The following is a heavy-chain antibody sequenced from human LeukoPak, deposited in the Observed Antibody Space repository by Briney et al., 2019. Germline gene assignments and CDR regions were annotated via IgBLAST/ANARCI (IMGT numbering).Heavy chain of an antibody. CDR1: GGTFSSYA. CDR3: ARAGESPGPYCSSTSCYAGGLDY. CDR2: IIPIFGTA. Sequence: SVKVSCKASGGTFSSYAISWVRQAPGQGLEWMGGIIPIFGTANYAQKFQGRVTITADESTSTAYMELSSLRSEDTAVYYCARAGESPGPYCSSTSCYAGGLDYWGQGTLVTVSS. V-gene: IGHV1-69*13. D-gene: IGHD2-2*01. J-gene: IGHJ4*02.